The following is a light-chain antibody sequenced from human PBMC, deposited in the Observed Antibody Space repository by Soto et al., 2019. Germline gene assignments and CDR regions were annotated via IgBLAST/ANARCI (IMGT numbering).Light chain of an antibody. CDR3: CSYAGSYTYV. Sequence: QSALTQPRSVSGSPGQSVTISCLGTSSDVGGYNYVSWYQQHPGKAPKLMIYDVSKRPSGLPGRFFGSKSGNTASLTISGLQAEDEADYYCCSYAGSYTYVFGTGTKLTVL. CDR2: DVS. V-gene: IGLV2-11*01. CDR1: SSDVGGYNY. J-gene: IGLJ1*01.